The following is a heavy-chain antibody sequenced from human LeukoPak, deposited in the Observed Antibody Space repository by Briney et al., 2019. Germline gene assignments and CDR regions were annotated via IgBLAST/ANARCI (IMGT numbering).Heavy chain of an antibody. Sequence: PGGSLRLSCAASGFTFSNYGMHWVRQAPGKGVEWVAVISYDGRNKYFADSVKGRFNISRDNSKNTLYLQMNSLRPEGTAVYYCAKDWGYGEFPNWFDPWGQGTLVTVSS. CDR2: ISYDGRNK. V-gene: IGHV3-30*18. J-gene: IGHJ5*02. D-gene: IGHD3-10*01. CDR3: AKDWGYGEFPNWFDP. CDR1: GFTFSNYG.